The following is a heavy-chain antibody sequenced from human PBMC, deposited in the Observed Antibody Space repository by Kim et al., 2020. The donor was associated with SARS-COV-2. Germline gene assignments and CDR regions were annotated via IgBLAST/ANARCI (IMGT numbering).Heavy chain of an antibody. CDR3: AREGAPGWLGNWFDP. Sequence: SETLSLTCAVYGGSFSGYYWSWIRQPPGKGLEWIGEINHSGSTNYNPSLKSRVTISVDTSKNQFSLKLSSVTAADTAVYYCAREGAPGWLGNWFDPWGQGTLVTVSS. D-gene: IGHD6-19*01. V-gene: IGHV4-34*01. J-gene: IGHJ5*02. CDR2: INHSGST. CDR1: GGSFSGYY.